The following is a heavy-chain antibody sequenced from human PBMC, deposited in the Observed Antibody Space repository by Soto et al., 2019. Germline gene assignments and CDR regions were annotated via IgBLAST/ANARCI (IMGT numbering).Heavy chain of an antibody. J-gene: IGHJ6*02. CDR2: INPNSGVT. Sequence: ASVKVSCKASGYTFTDHYIHWVRQAPGQGLVWMGWINPNSGVTNFAQKFQGRVTMTRDTSISTAYMELSRLTSDDTAVYYCARKLELRGSYYYYYGMDVWGQGTTVTVS. D-gene: IGHD1-7*01. CDR3: ARKLELRGSYYYYYGMDV. CDR1: GYTFTDHY. V-gene: IGHV1-2*02.